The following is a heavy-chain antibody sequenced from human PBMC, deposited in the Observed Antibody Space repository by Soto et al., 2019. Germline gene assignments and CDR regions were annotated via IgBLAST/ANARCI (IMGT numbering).Heavy chain of an antibody. CDR1: GFTFSSYA. CDR2: ISGSGGST. D-gene: IGHD3-22*01. Sequence: PGGSLRLSCAASGFTFSSYAMSWVRQAPGKGLEWVSAISGSGGSTYYADSVKGRFTISRDNSKNTLYLQMNSLRAEDTAVYYCAKDIPVNYYDSSEFDPWGQGTLVTVSS. J-gene: IGHJ5*02. CDR3: AKDIPVNYYDSSEFDP. V-gene: IGHV3-23*01.